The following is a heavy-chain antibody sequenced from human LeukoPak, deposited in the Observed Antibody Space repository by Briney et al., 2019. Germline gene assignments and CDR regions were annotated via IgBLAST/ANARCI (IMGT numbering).Heavy chain of an antibody. V-gene: IGHV3-30*02. Sequence: GGSLRLSCAASGFTFSSYGMHWVRQAPGKGLEWVAFIRYDGSNKYYADSVKGRFTISRDNSKNTLYLQMNSLRAEDTAVYYCAKDYTYGDYEGESDYWGQGTLVTVSS. J-gene: IGHJ4*02. CDR3: AKDYTYGDYEGESDY. CDR2: IRYDGSNK. CDR1: GFTFSSYG. D-gene: IGHD4-17*01.